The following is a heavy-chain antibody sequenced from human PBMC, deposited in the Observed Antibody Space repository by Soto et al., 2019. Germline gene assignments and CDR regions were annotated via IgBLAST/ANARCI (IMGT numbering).Heavy chain of an antibody. J-gene: IGHJ4*02. CDR3: ARGYGYYFDY. CDR1: GFTFSSYA. Sequence: EVQLVESGGGLVQPGGSLRLSCAASGFTFSSYAMHWVRRAPGKGLEYVSVVSSNGGSTDYANSVKGRFTISRDNSKNTLYLQMGSLRGEDMAVYYCARGYGYYFDYWGQGTRVTVSS. CDR2: VSSNGGST. V-gene: IGHV3-64*01. D-gene: IGHD5-18*01.